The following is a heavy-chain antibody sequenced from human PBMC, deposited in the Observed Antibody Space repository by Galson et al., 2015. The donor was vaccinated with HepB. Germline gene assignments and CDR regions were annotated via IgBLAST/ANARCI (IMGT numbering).Heavy chain of an antibody. CDR1: GGSVTTYY. J-gene: IGHJ4*02. CDR3: ERSFPYSDYIDY. D-gene: IGHD4-11*01. CDR2: FYYTGSS. Sequence: ETLSLTCTVSGGSVTTYYWSWIRQPPGKGLEWVGYFYYTGSSDYNPSLQNRVTMSMDTSTNQFSLNLTSVTAADTAVYFCERSFPYSDYIDYWGQGILATVS. V-gene: IGHV4-59*02.